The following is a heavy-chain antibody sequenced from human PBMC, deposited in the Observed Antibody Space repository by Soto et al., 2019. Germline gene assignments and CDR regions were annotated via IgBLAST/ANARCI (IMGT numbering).Heavy chain of an antibody. D-gene: IGHD1-26*01. CDR3: ARDPGGIVATYYYYGMDV. CDR2: INPSGGST. J-gene: IGHJ6*02. CDR1: GYTFTSYG. V-gene: IGHV1-46*01. Sequence: ASVKVSCNASGYTFTSYGISWVRQAPGQGLEWMGIINPSGGSTSYAQKFQGRVTMTRDTSTSTVYMELSSLRSEDTAVYYCARDPGGIVATYYYYGMDVWGQGTTVTVSS.